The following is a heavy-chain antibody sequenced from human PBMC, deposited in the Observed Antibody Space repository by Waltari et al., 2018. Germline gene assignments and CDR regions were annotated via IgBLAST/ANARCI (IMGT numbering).Heavy chain of an antibody. V-gene: IGHV3-7*01. J-gene: IGHJ5*02. CDR2: IQQNGSEK. D-gene: IGHD2-21*02. Sequence: EVQLVESGGDLVQPGGSLRLPCAASGFSFSRSWMTWVRQTPGKGLEWVGNIQQNGSEKWYADSVKGRFTISRDNAMNLVYLQMNSLRVEDTAVYYCARDLVATPPWGQGTLVTVSS. CDR3: ARDLVATPP. CDR1: GFSFSRSW.